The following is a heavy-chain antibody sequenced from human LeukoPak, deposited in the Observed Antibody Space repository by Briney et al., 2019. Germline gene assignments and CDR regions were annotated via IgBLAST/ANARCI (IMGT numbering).Heavy chain of an antibody. CDR2: ISYDGSNK. CDR3: ARGSYCSGGSCYSVTPKDFDY. D-gene: IGHD2-15*01. CDR1: GFTFSSYA. V-gene: IGHV3-30*04. Sequence: GGSLRLSCAASGFTFSSYAVHWVRQAPGKGLEWVAVISYDGSNKYYADSVKGRFTISRDNSKNTLYLQMNSLRAGDTAVYYCARGSYCSGGSCYSVTPKDFDYWGQGTLVTVSS. J-gene: IGHJ4*02.